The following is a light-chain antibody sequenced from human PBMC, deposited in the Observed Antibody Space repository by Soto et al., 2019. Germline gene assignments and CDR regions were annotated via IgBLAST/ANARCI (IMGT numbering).Light chain of an antibody. CDR2: DAS. J-gene: IGKJ5*01. Sequence: IVLTQSPATLSLSPGERATISNRASQSVGSYLAWYQHKPGQAPRLLIYDASNRASGIPARFSGSGSGTDFTLTISSLEPEDFAVYYSQQRSNWPPITFGQGTRLEIK. V-gene: IGKV3-11*01. CDR3: QQRSNWPPIT. CDR1: QSVGSY.